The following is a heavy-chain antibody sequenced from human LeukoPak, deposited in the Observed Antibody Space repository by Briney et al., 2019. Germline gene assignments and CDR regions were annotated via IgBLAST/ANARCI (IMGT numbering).Heavy chain of an antibody. CDR3: TKAGYGSGSYYTLSHFDY. J-gene: IGHJ4*02. D-gene: IGHD3-10*01. Sequence: GGSLRLSCVASGFTFSSYAMSWVRQAPGKGLEWVSAISGSGGSTYYADSVKGRFTISRDNSKNTLYLQMNSLRAEDTAVYYATKAGYGSGSYYTLSHFDYWGQGTLVTVSS. CDR2: ISGSGGST. CDR1: GFTFSSYA. V-gene: IGHV3-23*01.